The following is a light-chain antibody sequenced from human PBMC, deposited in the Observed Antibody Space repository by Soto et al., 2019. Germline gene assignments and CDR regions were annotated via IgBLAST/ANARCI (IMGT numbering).Light chain of an antibody. Sequence: DIKLTQSPSFLSACVGDRVTITCRASQGISTYLAWYLQRPGKAPKLLIYGASTLQSGVPSRFSGSGSGTEFTLTISSLQPEDFGTYYCQQLNSDWYAFGQGTKLEIK. V-gene: IGKV1-9*01. CDR1: QGISTY. J-gene: IGKJ2*01. CDR3: QQLNSDWYA. CDR2: GAS.